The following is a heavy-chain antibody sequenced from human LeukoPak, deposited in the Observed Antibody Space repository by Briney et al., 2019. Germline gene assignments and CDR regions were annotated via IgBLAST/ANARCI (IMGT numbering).Heavy chain of an antibody. CDR2: ISGSGGST. CDR3: AKAPHFYDSSGYYYFDY. J-gene: IGHJ4*02. Sequence: PGGSLRLSCAASGLTFSRYAMSWVRQAPGKGLEWVSAISGSGGSTYYADSVKGRFTISRDNSKNTLYLQMNSLRAEDTAVYYCAKAPHFYDSSGYYYFDYWGQGTLVTVSS. CDR1: GLTFSRYA. V-gene: IGHV3-23*01. D-gene: IGHD3-22*01.